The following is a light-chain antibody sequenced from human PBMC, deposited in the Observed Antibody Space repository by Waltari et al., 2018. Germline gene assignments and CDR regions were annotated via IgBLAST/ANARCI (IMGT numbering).Light chain of an antibody. Sequence: DIVMTQSPESLAVSLGERATINCKSRQSVLYTSKNKNSLAWYQQKRGQATKLLVYWAYTPESGVPDRFSGSGSGTDFTLTISSLQAEYVAVYYCQQYYSAPRTFGQGTKVEIK. J-gene: IGKJ1*01. CDR3: QQYYSAPRT. CDR1: QSVLYTSKNKNS. CDR2: WAY. V-gene: IGKV4-1*01.